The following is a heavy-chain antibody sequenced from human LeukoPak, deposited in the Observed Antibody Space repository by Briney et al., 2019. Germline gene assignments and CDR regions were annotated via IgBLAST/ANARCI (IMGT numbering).Heavy chain of an antibody. D-gene: IGHD3-3*01. J-gene: IGHJ4*02. Sequence: PGGSLRLTCAASGFTFSNAWMNWVRQAPGKGLEWVGRIKSKTDGGTTDYAAPVKGRFTISRDDSKNTLYLQMNSLKTEDTAVYYCTTVAAWSGYSPSFDYWGQGTLVTVSS. CDR2: IKSKTDGGTT. V-gene: IGHV3-15*07. CDR3: TTVAAWSGYSPSFDY. CDR1: GFTFSNAW.